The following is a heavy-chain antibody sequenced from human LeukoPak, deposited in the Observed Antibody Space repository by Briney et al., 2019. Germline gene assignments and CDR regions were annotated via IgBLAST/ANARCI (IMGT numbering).Heavy chain of an antibody. CDR3: ARGHKGYYYDSSGYYY. CDR1: GGSTSSGDYY. CDR2: IYYSGST. Sequence: PSQTLSLTCTVSGGSTSSGDYYWSWIRQPPGKGLEWIGYIYYSGSTYYNPSLKSRVTISVDTSKNQFSLKLSSVTAADTAVYYCARGHKGYYYDSSGYYYWGQGTLVTVSS. V-gene: IGHV4-30-4*08. D-gene: IGHD3-22*01. J-gene: IGHJ4*02.